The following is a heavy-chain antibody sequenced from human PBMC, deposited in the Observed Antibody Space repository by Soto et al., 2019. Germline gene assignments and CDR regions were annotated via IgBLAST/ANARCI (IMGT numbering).Heavy chain of an antibody. Sequence: SETLSLTCAVSGGAISSGGYSWSWIRHPPGKGLEWIGYIYHSGSTYYNPSLKSRVTISVDTSKNQFSLKLSSVTAADTAVYYCARVSGIYYYGMDVWGQGTTVTVSS. CDR2: IYHSGST. V-gene: IGHV4-30-2*01. CDR1: GGAISSGGYS. D-gene: IGHD3-10*01. CDR3: ARVSGIYYYGMDV. J-gene: IGHJ6*02.